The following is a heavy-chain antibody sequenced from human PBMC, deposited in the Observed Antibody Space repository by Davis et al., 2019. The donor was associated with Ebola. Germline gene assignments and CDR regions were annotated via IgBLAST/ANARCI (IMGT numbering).Heavy chain of an antibody. Sequence: ASVKVSCKTSGYTFTGHYFHWVRQAPGQGLEWMGWIHPNSGGTNYAQKFHGKVTLTKDTSISTAYMDLSRLTSDDTAVYFCARYRSGTYYLADFWGQGTLVTVSS. D-gene: IGHD1-26*01. V-gene: IGHV1-2*02. CDR3: ARYRSGTYYLADF. CDR1: GYTFTGHY. J-gene: IGHJ4*02. CDR2: IHPNSGGT.